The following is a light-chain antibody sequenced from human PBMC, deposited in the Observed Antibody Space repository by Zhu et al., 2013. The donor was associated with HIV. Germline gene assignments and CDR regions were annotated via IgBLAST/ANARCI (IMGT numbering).Light chain of an antibody. CDR1: QSVSSK. Sequence: EIVMTQSPATLSVSPGERATLSCRASQSVSSKLAWYQQRPGQPPRLLIYDASTRATGVPARFSGSGSETDFTLTISSLQSEDSAVYYCQQYSNWPETFGQGTKVELK. J-gene: IGKJ1*01. CDR3: QQYSNWPET. V-gene: IGKV3-15*01. CDR2: DAS.